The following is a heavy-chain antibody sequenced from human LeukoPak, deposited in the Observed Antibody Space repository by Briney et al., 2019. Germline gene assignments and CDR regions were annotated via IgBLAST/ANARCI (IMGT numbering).Heavy chain of an antibody. CDR3: ARDREQQLVFWFDP. D-gene: IGHD6-13*01. Sequence: ASVKVSCKASGGTFSSYAISWVRQAPGQGLEWMGWINPNTGVTKYAQKFQGRVTMTRDTSISTAYMELSRLRSDDTAVYYCARDREQQLVFWFDPWGQGTLVTVSS. V-gene: IGHV1-2*02. J-gene: IGHJ5*02. CDR2: INPNTGVT. CDR1: GGTFSSYA.